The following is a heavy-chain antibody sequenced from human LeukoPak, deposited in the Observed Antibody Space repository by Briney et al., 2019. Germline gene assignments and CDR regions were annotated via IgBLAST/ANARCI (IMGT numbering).Heavy chain of an antibody. D-gene: IGHD3-22*01. V-gene: IGHV3-9*01. CDR3: AKVTTYYYDSSGYSPYYFDY. Sequence: QTGGSLRLSCAASGFTFDDYAMHWVRQAPGKGLEWVSGISWNSGSIGYADSVKGRFTISRDNAKNSLYLQMNSLRAEDTALYYCAKVTTYYYDSSGYSPYYFDYWGQGTLVTVSS. J-gene: IGHJ4*02. CDR2: ISWNSGSI. CDR1: GFTFDDYA.